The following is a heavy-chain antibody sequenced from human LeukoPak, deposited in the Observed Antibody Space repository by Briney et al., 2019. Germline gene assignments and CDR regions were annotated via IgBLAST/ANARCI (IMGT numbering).Heavy chain of an antibody. D-gene: IGHD6-13*01. J-gene: IGHJ5*02. CDR3: ARATYSSPSFDP. Sequence: SVKVSCKASGGTFSSYAISWVRQAPGQGLEWMGGIIPIFGTANYAQKFQGRVTITADKSTSTAYMEPSSLRSEDTAVYYCARATYSSPSFDPWGQGTLVTVSS. V-gene: IGHV1-69*06. CDR2: IIPIFGTA. CDR1: GGTFSSYA.